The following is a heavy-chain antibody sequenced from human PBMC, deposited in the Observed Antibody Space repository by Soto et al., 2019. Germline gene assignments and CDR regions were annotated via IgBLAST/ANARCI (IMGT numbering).Heavy chain of an antibody. Sequence: QVQLVQSGADVKKPGASVRVSCKASGYTFTNYHMHWVRQAPGQGLEWMGLIGPNGASPIYAQKFQGRVTITRDTSTSTVYMEVSSLRFEDTAVYYCAREMGGTDYWGQGTLVTVSS. D-gene: IGHD1-26*01. V-gene: IGHV1-46*01. CDR1: GYTFTNYH. CDR2: IGPNGASP. CDR3: AREMGGTDY. J-gene: IGHJ4*02.